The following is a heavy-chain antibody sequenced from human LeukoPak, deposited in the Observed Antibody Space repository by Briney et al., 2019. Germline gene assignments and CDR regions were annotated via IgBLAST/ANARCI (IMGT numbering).Heavy chain of an antibody. Sequence: TGAYMHXVRQAPGQGLEWMGWINPNSGETKFAQKFQGRVTMTRDTSISTVYMDLGGLRSDDTAVYYCARVLFNSGYDYXGQGXXV. V-gene: IGHV1-2*02. CDR2: INPNSGET. D-gene: IGHD3-9*01. CDR1: TGAY. CDR3: ARVLFNSGYDY. J-gene: IGHJ4*02.